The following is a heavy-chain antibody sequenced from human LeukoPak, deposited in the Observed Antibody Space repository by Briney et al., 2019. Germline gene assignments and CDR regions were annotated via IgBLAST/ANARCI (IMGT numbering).Heavy chain of an antibody. CDR1: GGSFSGYY. CDR3: ARAVPTDYYMDV. V-gene: IGHV4-34*01. Sequence: SDTLSLTCAVYGGSFSGYYWSWIRQPPGQGLEWVGEINDSGSANYNPSLKSRVTISVDTSKNQFTLKLSSVTAADTAVFYCARAVPTDYYMDVWGKGTTVTVSS. D-gene: IGHD6-6*01. CDR2: INDSGSA. J-gene: IGHJ6*03.